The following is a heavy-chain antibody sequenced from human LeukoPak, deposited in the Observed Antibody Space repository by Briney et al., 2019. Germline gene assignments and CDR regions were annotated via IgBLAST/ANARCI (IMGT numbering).Heavy chain of an antibody. J-gene: IGHJ4*02. V-gene: IGHV3-9*01. CDR3: AKDFEDGDYGFDY. D-gene: IGHD4-17*01. CDR1: GFTFVVYA. CDR2: FIGNSGSI. Sequence: GGSLRLSCAASGFTFVVYAMHWVRQAPGKGLEWVSGFIGNSGSIGYADSVKGRFTISRDNAKNSLYLQMNSLRAEDTALYYCAKDFEDGDYGFDYWGQGTLVSVSS.